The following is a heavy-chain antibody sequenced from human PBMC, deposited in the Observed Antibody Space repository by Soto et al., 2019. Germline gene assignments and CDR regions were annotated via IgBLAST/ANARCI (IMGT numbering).Heavy chain of an antibody. J-gene: IGHJ4*02. CDR1: GGSISSGDHY. V-gene: IGHV4-30-4*01. CDR2: IYYSGST. CDR3: ARVADCSGGRCYFSVDY. Sequence: PSATLSLTCTVSGGSISSGDHYWSWIRQPPGKGLEWIGYIYYSGSTYYKTSLKSRVTISVDTSKNQFSLKLSSVTAADTAVYYCARVADCSGGRCYFSVDYWGQGTLVTVSS. D-gene: IGHD2-15*01.